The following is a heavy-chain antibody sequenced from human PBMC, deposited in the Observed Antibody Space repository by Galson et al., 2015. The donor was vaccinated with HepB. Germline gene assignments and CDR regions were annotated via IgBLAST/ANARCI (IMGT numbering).Heavy chain of an antibody. CDR2: IYPGDSDT. V-gene: IGHV5-51*01. CDR1: GYSFTSYW. J-gene: IGHJ4*02. D-gene: IGHD3-22*01. CDR3: ARPRPHYDSSGSYYFDY. Sequence: QSGAEVKKPGESLKISCKGSGYSFTSYWIGWVRQMPGKGLEWMGIIYPGDSDTRYSPSFQGQVTISADKSISTAYLQWSSLKASDTAMYYCARPRPHYDSSGSYYFDYWGQGTLVTVSS.